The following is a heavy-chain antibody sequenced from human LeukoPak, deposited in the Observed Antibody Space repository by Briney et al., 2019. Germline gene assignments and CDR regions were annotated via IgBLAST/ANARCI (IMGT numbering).Heavy chain of an antibody. CDR1: GFTFSSYA. CDR3: AKGEDVDTAMDY. D-gene: IGHD5-18*01. Sequence: GGSLRLSCAASGFTFSSYAMSWVRQAPGKGLEWVSAISGSGGSTYYVDSVKGRFTISRDNSKNTLYLQMNSLRAEDTAVYYCAKGEDVDTAMDYWGQGTLVTVSS. CDR2: ISGSGGST. J-gene: IGHJ4*02. V-gene: IGHV3-23*01.